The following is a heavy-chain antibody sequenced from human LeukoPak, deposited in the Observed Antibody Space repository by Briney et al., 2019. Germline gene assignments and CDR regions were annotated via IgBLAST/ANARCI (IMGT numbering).Heavy chain of an antibody. D-gene: IGHD6-19*01. J-gene: IGHJ1*01. Sequence: GGSLRLSCAASGFSFSSYPMNWVRQAPGKGLEWVAIIKQDGSEEFYVDSVKGRFIISRDNAKNSLYLQMNSLRVEDTAVYYCVGGTGWRLDSWGQGTLVTVSS. V-gene: IGHV3-7*05. CDR1: GFSFSSYP. CDR3: VGGTGWRLDS. CDR2: IKQDGSEE.